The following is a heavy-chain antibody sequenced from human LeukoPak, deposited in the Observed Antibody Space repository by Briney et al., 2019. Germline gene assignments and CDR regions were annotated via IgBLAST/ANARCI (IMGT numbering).Heavy chain of an antibody. V-gene: IGHV3-7*02. CDR1: GLTFSSYS. CDR3: ATYGSGWSLGN. CDR2: INQDGSER. J-gene: IGHJ4*02. Sequence: GGSLRLSCAASGLTFSSYSMSWVRQAPGKGLEWVAKINQDGSERYYVDSVKGRFIISRDNPKNSLYLQMNSLRVEDSAVFYCATYGSGWSLGNWGQGTLVTV. D-gene: IGHD6-25*01.